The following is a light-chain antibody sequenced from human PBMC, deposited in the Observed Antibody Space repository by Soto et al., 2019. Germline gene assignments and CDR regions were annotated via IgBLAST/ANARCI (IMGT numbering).Light chain of an antibody. V-gene: IGKV3-20*01. CDR3: QQYGGSPRIT. Sequence: EIVLTQSPGTLSLSPGERATLSCRAIERLSSVYLVWYQQRPGQPPRLLIYGASNRATGIPDRFSGSGSGTDFTLIINRLEPEDVAIYYCQQYGGSPRITFGQGTRLEIK. CDR1: ERLSSVY. CDR2: GAS. J-gene: IGKJ5*01.